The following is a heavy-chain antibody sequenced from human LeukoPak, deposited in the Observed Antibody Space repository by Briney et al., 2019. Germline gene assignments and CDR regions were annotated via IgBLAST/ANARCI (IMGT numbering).Heavy chain of an antibody. Sequence: GGSLRLSCDASGFSISDYYMSWIRQSPGMGLEWISYITSGGASTNYADSVKGRFTISRDKAKNSVALQLNSLRAEDTAVYYCTRQRRGTYYAFDSWGQGTLVTVSS. D-gene: IGHD3-16*01. CDR2: ITSGGAST. J-gene: IGHJ4*02. CDR3: TRQRRGTYYAFDS. V-gene: IGHV3-11*01. CDR1: GFSISDYY.